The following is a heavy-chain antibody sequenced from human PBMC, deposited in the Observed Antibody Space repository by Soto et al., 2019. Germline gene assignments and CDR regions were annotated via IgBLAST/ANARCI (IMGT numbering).Heavy chain of an antibody. CDR3: ARLGPYSWFDYYCMDV. V-gene: IGHV5-51*01. CDR1: GYSFTSYW. J-gene: IGHJ6*02. D-gene: IGHD6-13*01. Sequence: GESLKISCKGSGYSFTSYWIGWVRQMPGKGLEWMGIIYPGDSDTRYSPSFQGQVTISADKSISTAYLQWSSLKASDTAMYYGARLGPYSWFDYYCMDVWGQGTTVTVSS. CDR2: IYPGDSDT.